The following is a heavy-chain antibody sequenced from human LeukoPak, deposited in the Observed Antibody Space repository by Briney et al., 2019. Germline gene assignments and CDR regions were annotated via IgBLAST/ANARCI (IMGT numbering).Heavy chain of an antibody. CDR2: IKQDGSEK. J-gene: IGHJ6*04. V-gene: IGHV3-7*03. D-gene: IGHD3-10*01. CDR1: GFTFSSYW. CDR3: ARDLTMVRGLTYYGMDV. Sequence: GGSLRLSCAASGFTFSSYWMSWVRQAPGKGLEWVADIKQDGSEKYYVDSVKGRFTISRDNAKNSLYLQMNSLRAEDTAVYYCARDLTMVRGLTYYGMDVWGKGTTVTVSS.